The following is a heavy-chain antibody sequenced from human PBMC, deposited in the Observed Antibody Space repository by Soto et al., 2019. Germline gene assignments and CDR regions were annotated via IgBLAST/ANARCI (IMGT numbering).Heavy chain of an antibody. Sequence: GGSLRLSCAASGFTFSDYYMSWIRQAPGKGLEWVSYISSSGSTIYYADSVKGRFTISRDNAKNSLYLQMNSQRAEDTVVFYCARVNSEGIAVAGYMDVWGKGTTVTVSS. CDR1: GFTFSDYY. CDR2: ISSSGSTI. V-gene: IGHV3-11*01. CDR3: ARVNSEGIAVAGYMDV. D-gene: IGHD6-19*01. J-gene: IGHJ6*03.